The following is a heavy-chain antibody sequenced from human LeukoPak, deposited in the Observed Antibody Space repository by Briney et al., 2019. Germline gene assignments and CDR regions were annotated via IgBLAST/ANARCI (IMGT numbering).Heavy chain of an antibody. D-gene: IGHD6-13*01. CDR3: ARLGGSSWYPFDY. CDR1: GYSFTNYW. J-gene: IGHJ4*02. Sequence: NLGESLKISCKGSGYSFTNYWIGWVRQMPGKGLEWMGIIYPGDSDTRYSPSFQGQVTISADKSISTAYLQWSSLKASDTAMYYCARLGGSSWYPFDYWGQGTLVTVSS. V-gene: IGHV5-51*01. CDR2: IYPGDSDT.